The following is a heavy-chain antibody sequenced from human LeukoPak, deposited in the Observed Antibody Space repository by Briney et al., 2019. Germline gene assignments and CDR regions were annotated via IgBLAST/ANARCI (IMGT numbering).Heavy chain of an antibody. Sequence: GGSLRLSCAASGFTVSSNYMSWVRQAPGKGPVWVSRINGDGTDANYADSVRGRFTISRDNTKNTVYLQMNSLRAEDTAVYYCAPNWFDPWGQGTLVTVSS. CDR3: APNWFDP. J-gene: IGHJ5*02. CDR1: GFTVSSNY. V-gene: IGHV3-74*01. CDR2: INGDGTDA.